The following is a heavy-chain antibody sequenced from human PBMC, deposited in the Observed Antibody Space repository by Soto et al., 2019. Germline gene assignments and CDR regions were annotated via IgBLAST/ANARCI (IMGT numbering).Heavy chain of an antibody. CDR2: IIPIFGTA. CDR1: GGTFSSYA. CDR3: ARVLGYCSSTSCQEGGYSYYYGMDV. V-gene: IGHV1-69*13. Sequence: SVKVSCKASGGTFSSYAISWVRQAPGQGLEWMGGIIPIFGTANYAQKFQGRVTITADESTSTAYMELSSLRSEDTAVYYCARVLGYCSSTSCQEGGYSYYYGMDVWGQGTTVTV. D-gene: IGHD2-2*01. J-gene: IGHJ6*02.